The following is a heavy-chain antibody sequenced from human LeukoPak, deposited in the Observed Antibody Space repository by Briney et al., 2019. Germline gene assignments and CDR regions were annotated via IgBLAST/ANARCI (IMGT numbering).Heavy chain of an antibody. V-gene: IGHV5-51*01. CDR2: IDPSDSET. CDR1: GYSFASYW. D-gene: IGHD5-18*01. Sequence: GESLKISCKASGYSFASYWIGWVRQMPGKGLEWMGIIDPSDSETRYTPSFQGQVTISVDKSLTTADLQWNSLKASDTAMYYCARQTAMGRSGDYWGQGTLVTVSS. CDR3: ARQTAMGRSGDY. J-gene: IGHJ4*02.